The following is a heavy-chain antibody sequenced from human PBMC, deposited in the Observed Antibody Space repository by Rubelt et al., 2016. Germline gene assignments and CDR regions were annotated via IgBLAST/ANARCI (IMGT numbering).Heavy chain of an antibody. V-gene: IGHV4-34*01. CDR3: ARGASPWYYGTNDYYHY. CDR2: VNHAAVT. Sequence: CGEGLLKPSETLSLTCVVSGGSFSGYGWSWVRQPPEKGLEWIGDVNHAAVTVYSPSLKSRVTISLDTSKNHLSLRLDSVTAADTAVYYCARGASPWYYGTNDYYHYWGPGSQVVVSS. J-gene: IGHJ4*02. CDR1: GGSFSGYG. D-gene: IGHD3-10*01.